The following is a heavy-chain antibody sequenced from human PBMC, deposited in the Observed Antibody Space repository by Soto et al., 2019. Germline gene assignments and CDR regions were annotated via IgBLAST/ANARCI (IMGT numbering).Heavy chain of an antibody. D-gene: IGHD6-19*01. Sequence: SLKGYWKTSGYSITNYAIHCWRQAPGQRLEWMGWINTGNGNTKYSQKFQGRVTITRDTSASTAYMELSSLRSKDTAVYYCANSSLVAVQRAWFDLLVQ. CDR3: ANSSLVAVQRAWFDL. CDR1: GYSITNYA. CDR2: INTGNGNT. V-gene: IGHV1-3*04. J-gene: IGHJ5*02.